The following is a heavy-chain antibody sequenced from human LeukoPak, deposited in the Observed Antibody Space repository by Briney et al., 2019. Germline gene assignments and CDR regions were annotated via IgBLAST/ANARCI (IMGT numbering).Heavy chain of an antibody. J-gene: IGHJ4*02. D-gene: IGHD2-2*01. Sequence: ASLRVSCKASGYTFTDYYMHWVRQAPGQGLEWMGWINVNRGGTNYAQRFQGRVTMTRDTSITTAYMELSRLESDDTAVYYCARRYRSSTSCYYFDYWGQGTLVTVSS. V-gene: IGHV1-2*02. CDR3: ARRYRSSTSCYYFDY. CDR1: GYTFTDYY. CDR2: INVNRGGT.